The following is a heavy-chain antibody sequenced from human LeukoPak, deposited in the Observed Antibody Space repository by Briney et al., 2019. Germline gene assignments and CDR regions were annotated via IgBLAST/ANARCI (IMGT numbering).Heavy chain of an antibody. CDR1: GFTFSSYW. V-gene: IGHV3-74*01. J-gene: IGHJ6*02. CDR2: INSDGSST. Sequence: AGGSLRLSCAASGFTFSSYWMHWVRQAPGKGLVWVSRINSDGSSTSYADSVKGRFTISRDNSKNTLYLQMNSLRAEDTAVYYCAKDIRGETYYDFWSGYYTPYGMDVWGQGTTVTVSS. CDR3: AKDIRGETYYDFWSGYYTPYGMDV. D-gene: IGHD3-3*01.